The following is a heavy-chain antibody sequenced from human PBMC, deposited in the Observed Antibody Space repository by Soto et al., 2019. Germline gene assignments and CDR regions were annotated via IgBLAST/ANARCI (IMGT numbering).Heavy chain of an antibody. CDR1: GFSFSGSA. CDR2: IRSKANSYAT. D-gene: IGHD4-4*01. CDR3: TSRDDYNFDY. V-gene: IGHV3-73*01. J-gene: IGHJ4*02. Sequence: GGSLRLSCAASGFSFSGSAMHWVRQASGKGLEWVGRIRSKANSYATAYAASVKGRFTISRDDSKNTAYLQMNSLITEDTAVYYCTSRDDYNFDYWGQGTLVTVSS.